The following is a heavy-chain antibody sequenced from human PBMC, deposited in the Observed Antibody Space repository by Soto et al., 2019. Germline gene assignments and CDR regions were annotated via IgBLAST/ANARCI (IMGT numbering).Heavy chain of an antibody. CDR3: ARVGGWYSRT. V-gene: IGHV3-30*01. CDR2: ISDHGRTK. CDR1: GFTFSSST. Sequence: QVRLVESGGGVVQPGRSLRLSCAASGFTFSSSTIHWVRQAPGKGREWVAVISDHGRTKNYADSVKGRFTVSRDNSNNTLSLQMDSLTVDDTDVYYCARVGGWYSRTWGQGTLVTVSS. J-gene: IGHJ5*02. D-gene: IGHD1-26*01.